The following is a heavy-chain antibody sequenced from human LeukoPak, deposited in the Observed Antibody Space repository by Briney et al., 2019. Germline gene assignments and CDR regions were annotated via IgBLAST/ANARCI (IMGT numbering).Heavy chain of an antibody. D-gene: IGHD3-10*01. CDR3: ARDRQALVRGVTDFFDY. CDR1: GFTVSSNY. Sequence: GGSLRLSCAASGFTVSSNYMSWVRQAPGNGLEWVSVIYSGGSTYYADSVKGRFTISRDNSKNTLYLQMNSLRAEDTAVYYCARDRQALVRGVTDFFDYWGQGTLVTVSS. V-gene: IGHV3-66*01. CDR2: IYSGGST. J-gene: IGHJ4*02.